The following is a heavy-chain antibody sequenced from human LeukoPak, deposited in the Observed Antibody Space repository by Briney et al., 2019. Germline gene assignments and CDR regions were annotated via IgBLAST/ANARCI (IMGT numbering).Heavy chain of an antibody. J-gene: IGHJ4*02. CDR2: INHSGST. D-gene: IGHD1-26*01. V-gene: IGHV4-34*01. Sequence: PSETLSLTCAVYGGSFSGYYWSWIRQPPGKGLEWIGEINHSGSTNYNPSLKSRVTISADTSKNQFSLKLSSVTAADTAVYYCARGRGGATIYWGQGTLVTVSS. CDR3: ARGRGGATIY. CDR1: GGSFSGYY.